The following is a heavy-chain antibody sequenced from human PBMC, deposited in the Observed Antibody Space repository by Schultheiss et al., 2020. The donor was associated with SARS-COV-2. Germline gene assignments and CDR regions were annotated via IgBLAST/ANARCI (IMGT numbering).Heavy chain of an antibody. CDR2: ISSGSSYI. J-gene: IGHJ6*03. Sequence: GGSLRLSCAASGITFSSYSMNWVRQAPGKGLEWLSSISSGSSYIYYADSVKGRFTISRDNANNSLYLQMNSLRAEDTAVYYCARKMCSSTSCDYYYYYYMDVWGKGTTVTVSS. D-gene: IGHD2-2*01. V-gene: IGHV3-21*01. CDR3: ARKMCSSTSCDYYYYYYMDV. CDR1: GITFSSYS.